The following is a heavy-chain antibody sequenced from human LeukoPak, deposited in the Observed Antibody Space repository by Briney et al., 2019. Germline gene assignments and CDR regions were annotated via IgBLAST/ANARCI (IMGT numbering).Heavy chain of an antibody. V-gene: IGHV3-33*08. CDR1: GFTFSSYS. CDR2: IWYDGSNK. J-gene: IGHJ4*02. CDR3: ARGRTYSSAWPATFDY. Sequence: PGGSLRLSCAASGFTFSSYSMNWVRQAPGKGLEWVAVIWYDGSNKYYVDSVKGRFTISRDNSKNTLSLQMDSLRAEDTAVYYCARGRTYSSAWPATFDYWGQGTLVTVSS. D-gene: IGHD6-19*01.